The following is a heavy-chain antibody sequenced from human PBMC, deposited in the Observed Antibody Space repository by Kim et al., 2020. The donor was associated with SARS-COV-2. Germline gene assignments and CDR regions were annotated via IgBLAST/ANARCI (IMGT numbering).Heavy chain of an antibody. Sequence: GGSLRLSCAASGFTFSSYGMHWVRQAPGKGLEWVAVISYDGSNKYYADSVKGRFTISRDNSKNTLYLQMNSLRAEDTAVYYCAKDLYFGWVYYYYGMDVWGQGTTVPVSS. CDR1: GFTFSSYG. J-gene: IGHJ6*02. CDR2: ISYDGSNK. D-gene: IGHD3-9*01. CDR3: AKDLYFGWVYYYYGMDV. V-gene: IGHV3-30*18.